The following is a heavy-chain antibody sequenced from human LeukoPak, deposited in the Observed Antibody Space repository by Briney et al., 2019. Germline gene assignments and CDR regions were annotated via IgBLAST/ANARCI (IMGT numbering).Heavy chain of an antibody. CDR1: GASIISYY. Sequence: SETRSLTCSVSGASIISYYWSWIRQPPGKGLEWIGYSHYTGSTDYNPSLKSRVTISVDTSKTQLSLKLTSVTAADTAVYYCSRHATGSVGGGWFHPWGQGSLVTVSS. CDR3: SRHATGSVGGGWFHP. J-gene: IGHJ5*02. V-gene: IGHV4-59*08. D-gene: IGHD5/OR15-5a*01. CDR2: SHYTGST.